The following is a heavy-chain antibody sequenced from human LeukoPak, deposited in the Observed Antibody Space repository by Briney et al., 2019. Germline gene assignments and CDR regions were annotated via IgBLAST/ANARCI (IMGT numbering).Heavy chain of an antibody. V-gene: IGHV4-34*01. CDR2: INHSGST. Sequence: SETLSLTCAVYGGSFSGYYWSWIRQPPGKGLEWIGEINHSGSTNYNPSLKSRVSISVDTSKNQFSLKLSSVTAADTAVYYCARTRWMALDYWGQGTLVTVSS. CDR3: ARTRWMALDY. J-gene: IGHJ4*02. D-gene: IGHD5-24*01. CDR1: GGSFSGYY.